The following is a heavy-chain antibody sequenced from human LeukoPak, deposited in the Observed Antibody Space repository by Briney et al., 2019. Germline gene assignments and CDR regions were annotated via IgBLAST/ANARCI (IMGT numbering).Heavy chain of an antibody. CDR1: GFTFSSYG. CDR2: IDPDGSST. V-gene: IGHV3-74*01. D-gene: IGHD3-3*01. CDR3: ATVVGGYYPPVEGFDL. J-gene: IGHJ3*01. Sequence: GRSLRLSCAASGFTFSSYGMHWVRQAPGKGLVWVSRIDPDGSSTSCADSVKGRFTISRDNAKNTLDMQMNSLTAEDTAVYYCATVVGGYYPPVEGFDLWGQGTMVTVSS.